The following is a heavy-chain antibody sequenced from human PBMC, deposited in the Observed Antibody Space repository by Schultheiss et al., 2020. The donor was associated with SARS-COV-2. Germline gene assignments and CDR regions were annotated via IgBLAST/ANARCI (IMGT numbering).Heavy chain of an antibody. CDR1: GFTFSTYD. CDR3: AKDLGYGDYYGMDV. V-gene: IGHV3-48*01. D-gene: IGHD4-17*01. Sequence: GESLKISCAGSGFTFSTYDMYWVRRAPGKGLEWVSYISSSGSTIYYADSVKGRFTISRDNSKNTLYLQMNSLRAEDTAVYYCAKDLGYGDYYGMDVWGQGTTVTVSS. J-gene: IGHJ6*02. CDR2: ISSSGSTI.